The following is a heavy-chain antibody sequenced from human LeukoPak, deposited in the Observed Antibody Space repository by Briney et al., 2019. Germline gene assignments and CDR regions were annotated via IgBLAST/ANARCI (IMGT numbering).Heavy chain of an antibody. D-gene: IGHD4-17*01. CDR1: GYRFSSYW. V-gene: IGHV5-10-1*01. CDR3: ARLEYGDYVHAS. Sequence: GESLKISCQGSGYRFSSYWISWVRQMPGKGLEWMGRIDPSASYTKYSLSFQGHVTLSADKSISTAYLQWSSLKASDTAMYYCARLEYGDYVHASWGQGTLVTVSS. J-gene: IGHJ4*02. CDR2: IDPSASYT.